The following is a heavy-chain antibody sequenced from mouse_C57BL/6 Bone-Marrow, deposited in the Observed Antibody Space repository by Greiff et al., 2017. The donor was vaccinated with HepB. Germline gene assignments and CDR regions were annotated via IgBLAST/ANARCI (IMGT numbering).Heavy chain of an antibody. Sequence: QVQLQQPGAELVRPGSSVKLSCKASGYTFTSYWMDWVKQRPGQGLEWIGNIYPSDSETHYNQKFKDKATLTVDKSSSTAYMQLSSLTSEDSAVYYCARSQNDYDWYFDVWGTGTTVTVSS. J-gene: IGHJ1*03. CDR3: ARSQNDYDWYFDV. V-gene: IGHV1-61*01. CDR1: GYTFTSYW. CDR2: IYPSDSET. D-gene: IGHD2-4*01.